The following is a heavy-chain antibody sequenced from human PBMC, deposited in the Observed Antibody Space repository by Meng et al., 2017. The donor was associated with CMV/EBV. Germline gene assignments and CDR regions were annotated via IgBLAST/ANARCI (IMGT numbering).Heavy chain of an antibody. CDR2: IKQDGSEK. CDR1: GFVFSRYS. D-gene: IGHD2-2*01. CDR3: ARDCSSTTGGMDV. J-gene: IGHJ6*02. V-gene: IGHV3-7*01. Sequence: GESLKISCAASGFVFSRYSMNWVRQAPGKGLEWVANIKQDGSEKYYVDSVKGRFTISRDNAKNSLYLQMNSLRAEDTAVYYCARDCSSTTGGMDVWGQGTTVTVSS.